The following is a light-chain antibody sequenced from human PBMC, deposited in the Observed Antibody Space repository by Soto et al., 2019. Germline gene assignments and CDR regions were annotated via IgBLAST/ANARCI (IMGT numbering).Light chain of an antibody. CDR1: QSVTSSY. Sequence: EIVLTQFPVTLSLSPGERATLSCRASQSVTSSYLAWYQQRPGQAPRLLIYAASSRAPGIPDRFSGRGSGTDFILTITRLEPEDFSVYFCQQYGSTPWTFGQGTKVEIK. CDR2: AAS. V-gene: IGKV3-20*01. CDR3: QQYGSTPWT. J-gene: IGKJ1*01.